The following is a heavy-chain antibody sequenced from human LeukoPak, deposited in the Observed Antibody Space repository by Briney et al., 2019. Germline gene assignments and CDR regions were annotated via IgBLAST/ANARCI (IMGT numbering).Heavy chain of an antibody. D-gene: IGHD5-18*01. CDR1: GGSISSYY. Sequence: SETLSLTCTVSGGSISSYYWSWIRQPPGKGLEWIGYIYYSGSTNYNPSLKSRVTISVDTSKNQFSLKLSSVTAADTAVYYCARRFVDTSTGAFDIWGQGTMVTVSS. CDR3: ARRFVDTSTGAFDI. V-gene: IGHV4-59*08. CDR2: IYYSGST. J-gene: IGHJ3*02.